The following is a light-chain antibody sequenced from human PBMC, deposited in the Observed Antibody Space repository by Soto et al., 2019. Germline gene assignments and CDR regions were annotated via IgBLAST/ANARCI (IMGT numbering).Light chain of an antibody. CDR1: QGISNY. CDR3: QKYNSLPLT. J-gene: IGKJ4*01. Sequence: DIQMTQSPASLSASVGDRVIITCRASQGISNYLAWYQQKPGKVPRLLIVAASTLPSGVPSRFSGRGSGTDFTLTISSLQPEDVASYYCQKYNSLPLTFGGGTKVEIK. V-gene: IGKV1-27*01. CDR2: AAS.